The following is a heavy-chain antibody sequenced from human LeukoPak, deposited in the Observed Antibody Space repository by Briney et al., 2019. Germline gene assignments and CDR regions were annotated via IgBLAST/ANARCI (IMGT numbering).Heavy chain of an antibody. Sequence: GGSLRLSCAASGFTFSSYGMHWVRQAPGKGLEWVAVISYDGSNKYYADSVKGRFTISGDNSKNTLYLQMNSLRAEDTAVYYCAGTYDFWSGYDYWGQGTLVTVSS. V-gene: IGHV3-30*03. CDR1: GFTFSSYG. D-gene: IGHD3-3*01. J-gene: IGHJ4*02. CDR3: AGTYDFWSGYDY. CDR2: ISYDGSNK.